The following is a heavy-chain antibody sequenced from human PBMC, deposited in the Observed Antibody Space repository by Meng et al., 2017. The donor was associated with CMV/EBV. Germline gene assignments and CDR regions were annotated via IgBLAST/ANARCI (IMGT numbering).Heavy chain of an antibody. CDR2: IYSGGSST. D-gene: IGHD3-3*01. CDR3: AKAILFGVVIDYFDY. V-gene: IGHV3-23*03. J-gene: IGHJ4*02. CDR1: GFTFSSYA. Sequence: GESLKISCEASGFTFSSYAMSWVRQAPGKGLEWVSVIYSGGSSTYDADSVKGRFTISRDNSKNTLYLQMNSLRAEDTAVYYCAKAILFGVVIDYFDYWGQGTLVTVSS.